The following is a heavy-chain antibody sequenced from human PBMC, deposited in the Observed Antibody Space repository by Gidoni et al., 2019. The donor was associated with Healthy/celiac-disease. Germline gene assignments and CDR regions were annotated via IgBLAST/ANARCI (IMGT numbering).Heavy chain of an antibody. Sequence: EVQPVESGGGLVPPGRPLRRSCTASGFTFCDYAMRWFRQAPGKGLEWVSFIRSKAYGGTTEYAASVKCRFTISRDDSKSIAYLQMNSLKTEDTAVYYCTREGRGVIEDWGQGTLVTVSS. CDR2: IRSKAYGGTT. J-gene: IGHJ4*02. CDR3: TREGRGVIED. V-gene: IGHV3-49*03. CDR1: GFTFCDYA. D-gene: IGHD3-10*01.